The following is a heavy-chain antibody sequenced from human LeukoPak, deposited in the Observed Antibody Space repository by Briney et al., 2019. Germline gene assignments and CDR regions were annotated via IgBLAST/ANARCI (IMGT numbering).Heavy chain of an antibody. CDR1: GGTFSSYA. CDR3: ARVVTIFTADYYGMDV. V-gene: IGHV1-69*04. J-gene: IGHJ6*02. D-gene: IGHD3-3*01. CDR2: IIPILGIA. Sequence: ASVKVSCKASGGTFSSYAISWVRQAPGHGLEWMGRIIPILGIANYAQKFQGRVTITADKSTSTAYMELSSLRSEDTAVYYCARVVTIFTADYYGMDVWGQGTTVTVSS.